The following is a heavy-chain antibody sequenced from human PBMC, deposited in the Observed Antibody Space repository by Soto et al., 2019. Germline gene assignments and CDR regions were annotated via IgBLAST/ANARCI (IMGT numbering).Heavy chain of an antibody. D-gene: IGHD4-17*01. Sequence: SETLSLTCTVSGGSISSYYWSWIRQPPGKGLEWIGYIYYSGSTNYNPSLKSRVTISVDTSKNQFSLKLSSVTAADTAVYYCARGQAPWGDYAMYYFDYWGQGTLVTVSS. CDR3: ARGQAPWGDYAMYYFDY. J-gene: IGHJ4*02. V-gene: IGHV4-59*01. CDR1: GGSISSYY. CDR2: IYYSGST.